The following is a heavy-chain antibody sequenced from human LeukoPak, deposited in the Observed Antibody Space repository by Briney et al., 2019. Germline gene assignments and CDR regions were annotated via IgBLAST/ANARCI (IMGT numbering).Heavy chain of an antibody. Sequence: AGGSLRLSCVVSGLTVSNNYMSWVRQAPGKGLEWVSVTYSDGTTRNADSVKGRFTISRDNSKNTVYLQMDSLRAEDTAVYYCARDKDAWGQGTLVTVSS. V-gene: IGHV3-66*01. J-gene: IGHJ5*02. CDR2: TYSDGTT. CDR3: ARDKDA. CDR1: GLTVSNNY.